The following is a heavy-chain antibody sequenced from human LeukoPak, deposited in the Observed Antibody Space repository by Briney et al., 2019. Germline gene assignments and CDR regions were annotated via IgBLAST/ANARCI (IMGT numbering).Heavy chain of an antibody. Sequence: GGSLRLSCAASGFTFSSYSMNWVRQAPGKGLEWVSSISSSSSYIYYADSVKGRFTISRDNAKNSLYLHMSSLRAEDTAVYYCARLAGAGSSGFDYWGQGTLVTVSS. V-gene: IGHV3-21*01. CDR3: ARLAGAGSSGFDY. J-gene: IGHJ4*02. D-gene: IGHD1-26*01. CDR1: GFTFSSYS. CDR2: ISSSSSYI.